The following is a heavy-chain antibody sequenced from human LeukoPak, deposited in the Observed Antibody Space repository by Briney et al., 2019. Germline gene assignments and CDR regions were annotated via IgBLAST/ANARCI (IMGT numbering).Heavy chain of an antibody. Sequence: SETLSLTCAVYGGSFSGYYWNWIRQPPGKGLEWIGEVGHSGSANYNPSLKSRVTMSVDTSKNQFSLKLTSVTAADTAVYYCARKGPNGSGKVKYWGQGTLVSVSS. CDR1: GGSFSGYY. D-gene: IGHD3-10*01. CDR3: ARKGPNGSGKVKY. J-gene: IGHJ4*02. CDR2: VGHSGSA. V-gene: IGHV4-34*01.